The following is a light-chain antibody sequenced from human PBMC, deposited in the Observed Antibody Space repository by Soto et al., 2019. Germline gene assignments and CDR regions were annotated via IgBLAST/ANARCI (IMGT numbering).Light chain of an antibody. Sequence: DIVMTQSPFSLPVTPGEPASISCRSSQSLLNSKGYNYLDWYLQKPGQSPRLLIYMASTRASGVPDRFSGSGSGTDFTLKISRVEAVDVGVYYCMQALRTPFTFGQGTRLEIK. CDR2: MAS. V-gene: IGKV2-28*01. CDR1: QSLLNSKGYNY. CDR3: MQALRTPFT. J-gene: IGKJ5*01.